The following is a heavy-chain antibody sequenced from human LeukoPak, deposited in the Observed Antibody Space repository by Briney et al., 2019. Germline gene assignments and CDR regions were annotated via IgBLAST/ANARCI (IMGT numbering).Heavy chain of an antibody. CDR3: AELGITMIGGV. Sequence: GGSLRLSCAASGFTFSSYEMNWVRQAPGQGLEWVSYISSSGSTIYYADSVKGRFTISRDNAKNSLYLQMNSLRAEDTAVYYCAELGITMIGGVWGKGTTVTVSS. J-gene: IGHJ6*04. D-gene: IGHD3-10*02. CDR1: GFTFSSYE. CDR2: ISSSGSTI. V-gene: IGHV3-48*03.